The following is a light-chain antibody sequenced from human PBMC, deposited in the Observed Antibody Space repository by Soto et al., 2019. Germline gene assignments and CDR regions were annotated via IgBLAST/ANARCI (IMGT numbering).Light chain of an antibody. V-gene: IGLV2-14*01. J-gene: IGLJ2*01. Sequence: QSALTQPASVSGSPGQSITISCTGTSSDVGGYNYVSWYQQHPDKAPKLMIYDVSNRPSGVSNRFSGSKSGNTASLTISGLQAEDEADYYCSSYTSSSTPRVVFGGGTKLTVL. CDR1: SSDVGGYNY. CDR2: DVS. CDR3: SSYTSSSTPRVV.